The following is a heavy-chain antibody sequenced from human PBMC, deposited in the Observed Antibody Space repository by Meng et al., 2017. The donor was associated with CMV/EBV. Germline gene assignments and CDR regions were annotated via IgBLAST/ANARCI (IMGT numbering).Heavy chain of an antibody. D-gene: IGHD6-19*01. Sequence: ASVKVSCKASGYTFTSYDINWVRQATGQGLEWMGWMNPNSGNTGYAQKFQGRVTMTRHTSISTAYMELSSLRSDDTAVYYCARDLAVAGKRYYYYGMDVWGQGTTVTVSS. J-gene: IGHJ6*02. V-gene: IGHV1-8*01. CDR3: ARDLAVAGKRYYYYGMDV. CDR2: MNPNSGNT. CDR1: GYTFTSYD.